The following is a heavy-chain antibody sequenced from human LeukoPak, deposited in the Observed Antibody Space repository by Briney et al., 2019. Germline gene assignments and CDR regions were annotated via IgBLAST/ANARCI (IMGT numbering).Heavy chain of an antibody. CDR3: AGKYYYDSSGYFYVDW. V-gene: IGHV4-59*12. Sequence: SETLSLTCTVSGGSISGYYRSWSRQPPGKGVEWIGNLYYMRGAWYKSSLKSRVTTSVDTSKNQFSLKLSSVTAADTAVYYCAGKYYYDSSGYFYVDWWGQGTLVTVSS. CDR1: GGSISGYY. J-gene: IGHJ4*02. D-gene: IGHD3-22*01. CDR2: LYYMRGA.